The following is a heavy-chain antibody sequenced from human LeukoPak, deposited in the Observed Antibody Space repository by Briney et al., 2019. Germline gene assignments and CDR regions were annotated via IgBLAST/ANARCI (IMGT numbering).Heavy chain of an antibody. Sequence: ASVKVSCKASGYTFTGYYMHWVRQAPGQGLEWMGWINPNSGNTGYAQKFQGRVTMTRNTSISTAYMELSSLRSEDTAVYYCARGVSYYYGSVLNWFDPWGQGTLVTVSS. J-gene: IGHJ5*02. V-gene: IGHV1-8*02. CDR1: GYTFTGYY. CDR2: INPNSGNT. CDR3: ARGVSYYYGSVLNWFDP. D-gene: IGHD3-10*01.